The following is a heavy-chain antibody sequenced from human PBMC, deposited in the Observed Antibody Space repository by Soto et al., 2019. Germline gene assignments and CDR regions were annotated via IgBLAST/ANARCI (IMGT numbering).Heavy chain of an antibody. Sequence: ASVKVSCKASGYTFTSYAMHWVRQAPGQRLEWMGWINAGNGNTKYSQKFQGRVTIIRDTSASTAYMELSSLRSEDTAVYYCARDNRLQRVVIVRWFDPWGQGTLVTVSS. V-gene: IGHV1-3*01. CDR3: ARDNRLQRVVIVRWFDP. CDR1: GYTFTSYA. CDR2: INAGNGNT. D-gene: IGHD3-16*02. J-gene: IGHJ5*02.